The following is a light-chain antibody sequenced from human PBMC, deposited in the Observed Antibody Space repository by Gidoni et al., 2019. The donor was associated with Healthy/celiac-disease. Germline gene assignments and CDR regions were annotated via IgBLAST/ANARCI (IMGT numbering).Light chain of an antibody. Sequence: DIQLTQSPSPLSASVGDRATITCRASQSISSWLAWYQQKPGKAPKLLIYKASSLESGGPSRFSGSGSGTEFTLTISSLQPDDFATYYCQQYNSPWTFGQGTKVEIK. V-gene: IGKV1-5*03. CDR1: QSISSW. J-gene: IGKJ1*01. CDR2: KAS. CDR3: QQYNSPWT.